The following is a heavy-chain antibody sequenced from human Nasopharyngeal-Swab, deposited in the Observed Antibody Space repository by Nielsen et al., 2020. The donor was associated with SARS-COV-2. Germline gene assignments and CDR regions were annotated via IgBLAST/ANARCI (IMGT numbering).Heavy chain of an antibody. J-gene: IGHJ6*02. Sequence: GESLKISCAASGFTFSSYWMSWVRQAPGKGLEWVANIKQDGSEKYYVDSVKGRFTISRDNAKNSLYLQMNSLRAEDTAVYYCARENYDFWSGYLDYYYYYGMDVWGQGTTVTVSS. CDR3: ARENYDFWSGYLDYYYYYGMDV. CDR2: IKQDGSEK. V-gene: IGHV3-7*01. CDR1: GFTFSSYW. D-gene: IGHD3-3*01.